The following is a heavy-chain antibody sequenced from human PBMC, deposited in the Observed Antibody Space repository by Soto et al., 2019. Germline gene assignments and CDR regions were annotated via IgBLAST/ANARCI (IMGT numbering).Heavy chain of an antibody. D-gene: IGHD3-10*01. V-gene: IGHV3-33*01. Sequence: QVQLVESGGGVVQPGRSLRLSCAASGFTFSSYGMHWVRQAPGKGLEWVAVIWYDGSNKYYADSVKGRFTISRDNSKKTLYLQMNSLRAEDTAVYYWARDRDGMDVWGQGTTVTVSS. CDR3: ARDRDGMDV. CDR1: GFTFSSYG. J-gene: IGHJ6*02. CDR2: IWYDGSNK.